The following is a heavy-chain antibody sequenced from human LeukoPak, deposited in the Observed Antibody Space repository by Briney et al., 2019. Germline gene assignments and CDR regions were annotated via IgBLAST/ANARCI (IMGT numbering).Heavy chain of an antibody. CDR1: GFIFSGHW. V-gene: IGHV3-74*01. CDR3: ARGRYYGMDV. CDR2: INSDGSST. Sequence: PGGSLRLSCAASGFIFSGHWMHRVRQAPGMGLVWVSRINSDGSSTTYADSVKGRFTISRDNARNTLYLQMNSLRAEDTAVYYCARGRYYGMDVWGQGTTVTVSS. J-gene: IGHJ6*02. D-gene: IGHD3-16*02.